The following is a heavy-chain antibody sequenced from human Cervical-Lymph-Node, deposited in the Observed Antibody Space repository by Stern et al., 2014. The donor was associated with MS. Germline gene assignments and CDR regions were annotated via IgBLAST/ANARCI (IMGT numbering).Heavy chain of an antibody. J-gene: IGHJ4*02. Sequence: VQLVESGPGLVKPSETLSLTCTVSGGSISTYYWSWIRQPPGKALEWIGYIFYGGSTNYNPSLKSRVSILVDTSKNQFSLKLSSVSAADSAVYYCARGRGYSYEFDYWGQGTLVTVSS. CDR3: ARGRGYSYEFDY. D-gene: IGHD5-18*01. CDR2: IFYGGST. V-gene: IGHV4-59*01. CDR1: GGSISTYY.